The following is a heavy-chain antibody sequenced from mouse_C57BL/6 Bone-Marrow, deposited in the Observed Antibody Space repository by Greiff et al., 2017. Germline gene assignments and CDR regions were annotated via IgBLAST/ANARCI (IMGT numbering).Heavy chain of an antibody. CDR1: GFTFSDYG. V-gene: IGHV5-15*01. D-gene: IGHD2-3*01. CDR3: ARQGGHDGYFLFDY. Sequence: EVKLVESGGGLVQPGGSLKLSCAASGFTFSDYGMAWVRQAPRKGPEWVAFISNLAYSIYYADTVTGRFTISRENAKNTLYLEMSSLRSEDTAMYYCARQGGHDGYFLFDYGGQGTTLTVSS. CDR2: ISNLAYSI. J-gene: IGHJ2*01.